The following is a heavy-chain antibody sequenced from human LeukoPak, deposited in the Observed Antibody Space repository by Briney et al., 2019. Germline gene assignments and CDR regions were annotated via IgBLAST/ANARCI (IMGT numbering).Heavy chain of an antibody. CDR1: GFTFSTYA. J-gene: IGHJ4*02. D-gene: IGHD6-19*01. CDR2: ISTSGDRT. V-gene: IGHV3-23*01. CDR3: ARSAVVPSCCTAVDY. Sequence: GGSLRLSCAASGFTFSTYAMTWVRQAPGKGLEWVSGISTSGDRTYYADSVKGRFTISRDNSKNMLYLQMNSLRAEDTAEYYCARSAVVPSCCTAVDYWGQGTLVTVSS.